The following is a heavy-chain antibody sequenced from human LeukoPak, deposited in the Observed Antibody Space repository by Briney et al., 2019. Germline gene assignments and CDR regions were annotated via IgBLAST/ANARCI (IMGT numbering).Heavy chain of an antibody. CDR1: GGSVNSVTYY. CDR2: IYQGEST. J-gene: IGHJ6*03. V-gene: IGHV4-39*01. D-gene: IGHD3-10*01. CDR3: ARHEENYYYYYMDV. Sequence: KPSPTLSLTCAVSGGSVNSVTYYWAWVRQPPGKGLEWIGSIYQGESTYSNPSLESRVSMSVDTSKNQFSLRLTSVTAAHTAVYYCARHEENYYYYYMDVWGEGTTVTVSS.